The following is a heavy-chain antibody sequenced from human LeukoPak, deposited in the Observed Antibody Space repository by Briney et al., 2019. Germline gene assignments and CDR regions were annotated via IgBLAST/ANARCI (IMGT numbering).Heavy chain of an antibody. V-gene: IGHV3-48*04. CDR3: ALTPDYYGSGSFDY. CDR2: TSSSSSTI. D-gene: IGHD3-10*01. CDR1: GFTFSSYS. Sequence: PGGSLRLSCAASGFTFSSYSMNWVRQAPGKGLEWVSYTSSSSSTIYYADSVKGRFTISRDNAKNSLYLQMNNLRAEDTAVYYCALTPDYYGSGSFDYWGQGTLVTVSS. J-gene: IGHJ4*02.